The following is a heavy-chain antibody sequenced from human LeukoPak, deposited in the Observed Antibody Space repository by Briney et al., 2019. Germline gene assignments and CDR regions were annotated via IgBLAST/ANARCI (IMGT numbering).Heavy chain of an antibody. V-gene: IGHV3-30*02. Sequence: GGSLRLSCAASGFTFSSYGMHWVRQAPGKGLEWVAFIRYDGSNKYYADSVKGRFTISRDNSKNTLYLQMNSLRAEDTAVYYCAKVGYSGYGGQNYFDYWGQGTLVTVSS. CDR3: AKVGYSGYGGQNYFDY. CDR1: GFTFSSYG. CDR2: IRYDGSNK. J-gene: IGHJ4*02. D-gene: IGHD5-12*01.